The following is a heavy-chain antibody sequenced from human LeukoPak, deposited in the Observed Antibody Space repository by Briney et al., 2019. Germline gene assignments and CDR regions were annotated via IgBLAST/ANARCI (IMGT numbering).Heavy chain of an antibody. CDR2: ISNNGNHQ. D-gene: IGHD3-10*01. V-gene: IGHV3-30*18. CDR3: AKEIHAFGGFDY. Sequence: PGNSLRLSCAVSGFTFSNFGMHWVRQAPGKGLEWVAGISNNGNHQSYADSVKGRFTISRDNSKNTLFLQMNSLRVEGTAVYYCAKEIHAFGGFDYWGQGTLVTVSS. CDR1: GFTFSNFG. J-gene: IGHJ4*02.